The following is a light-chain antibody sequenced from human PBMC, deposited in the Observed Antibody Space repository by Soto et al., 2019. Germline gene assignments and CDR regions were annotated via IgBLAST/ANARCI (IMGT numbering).Light chain of an antibody. CDR2: GAS. Sequence: EIVLTQSPGTLSLSPGERATLSCRASQSVSSSYFAWYQQKPGQAPRLLIYGASGRATGIPDRFSGSGSGTDFTLTISRLEPEDFAVYYCQQYGTSPEITFGGGTKVEIK. V-gene: IGKV3-20*01. J-gene: IGKJ4*01. CDR3: QQYGTSPEIT. CDR1: QSVSSSY.